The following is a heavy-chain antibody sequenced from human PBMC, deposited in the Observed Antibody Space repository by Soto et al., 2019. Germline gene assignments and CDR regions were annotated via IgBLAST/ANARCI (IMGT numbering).Heavy chain of an antibody. Sequence: PGGSLRLSCAASGFTFSSYSMNWVRQAPGKGLEWVSSISSSSSFMYYADSVKGRFTISRDNAENSLYLQMNSLRAEDTAVYYCAREEDGYNTGLDYWGQGTLVTVSS. CDR3: AREEDGYNTGLDY. J-gene: IGHJ4*02. CDR1: GFTFSSYS. D-gene: IGHD1-1*01. CDR2: ISSSSSFM. V-gene: IGHV3-21*01.